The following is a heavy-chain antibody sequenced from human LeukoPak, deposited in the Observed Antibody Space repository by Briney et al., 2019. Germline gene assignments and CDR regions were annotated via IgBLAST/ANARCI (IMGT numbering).Heavy chain of an antibody. Sequence: GRSLRLSCAASGFTFSSYGMHWVRQAPGKGLEWVAVIWYDGSNKYYADSVKGRFTISRDNSKSTLYLQMNSLRAEDTAVYYCARDGRYSGSYYADYWGQGTLVTVSS. V-gene: IGHV3-33*01. CDR2: IWYDGSNK. D-gene: IGHD1-26*01. CDR3: ARDGRYSGSYYADY. J-gene: IGHJ4*02. CDR1: GFTFSSYG.